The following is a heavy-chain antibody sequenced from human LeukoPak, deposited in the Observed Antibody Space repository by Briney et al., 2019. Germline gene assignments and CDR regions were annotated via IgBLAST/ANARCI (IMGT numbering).Heavy chain of an antibody. D-gene: IGHD4-17*01. CDR1: GFTFIIYG. V-gene: IGHV3-23*01. Sequence: GSLRLSCAASGFTFIIYGMSWVRQAPGKGLEWVSAISGSGDNIYYADSVKGRFTISRDNSKNTLYLQMNSLRVEDTAVYFCAKDLVTAVTVGYYFDYWGQGTLVTVSS. CDR3: AKDLVTAVTVGYYFDY. CDR2: ISGSGDNI. J-gene: IGHJ4*02.